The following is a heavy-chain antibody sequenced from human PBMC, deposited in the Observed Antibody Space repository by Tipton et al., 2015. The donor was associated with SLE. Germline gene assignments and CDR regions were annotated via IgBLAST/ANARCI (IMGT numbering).Heavy chain of an antibody. J-gene: IGHJ6*03. Sequence: TLSLTRSVSGGSISSGLNYWSWIRQPAGKGLEWIGRLHSSGSTKYNPSLNSRVTMSLDESKSQFSLTLSSVTAADTAVYYCARAVAIFGGVNRGYYMDVWGKGTTVTVSS. V-gene: IGHV4-61*02. CDR2: LHSSGST. D-gene: IGHD3-3*01. CDR3: ARAVAIFGGVNRGYYMDV. CDR1: GGSISSGLNY.